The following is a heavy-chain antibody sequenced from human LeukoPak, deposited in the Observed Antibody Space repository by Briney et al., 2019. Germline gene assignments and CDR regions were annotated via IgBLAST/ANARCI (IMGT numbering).Heavy chain of an antibody. CDR2: ISYDGSNK. D-gene: IGHD2-15*01. V-gene: IGHV3-30*01. J-gene: IGHJ4*02. CDR1: GFTFSSYA. CDR3: ARDEVGYCSGGSCYSAFDY. Sequence: GGSLRLSCAASGFTFSSYAMHWVRQAPGKGLEWVAVISYDGSNKYYADSVKGRFTISRDNSKNTLYLQMNSLRAEDTAVYYCARDEVGYCSGGSCYSAFDYWGQGTLVTVSS.